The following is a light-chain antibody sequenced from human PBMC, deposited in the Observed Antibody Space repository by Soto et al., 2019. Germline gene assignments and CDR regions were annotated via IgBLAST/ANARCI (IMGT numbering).Light chain of an antibody. Sequence: QSALTQPPSACGSTGQSVTISCTGTSIDVGDYNYVSWYQQHPGKAPKLTFNEVSKRPVGVPDRLSGSKSVNAATLTVAVREAEDEAAYDCSSYEGRHSYVFGPGTKVTGL. CDR2: EVS. V-gene: IGLV2-8*01. CDR1: SIDVGDYNY. J-gene: IGLJ1*01. CDR3: SSYEGRHSYV.